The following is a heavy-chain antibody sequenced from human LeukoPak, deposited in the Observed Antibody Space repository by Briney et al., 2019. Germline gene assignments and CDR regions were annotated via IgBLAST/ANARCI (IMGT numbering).Heavy chain of an antibody. D-gene: IGHD6-19*01. CDR3: AGTVSSGWYWFDP. CDR2: IYYSGST. V-gene: IGHV4-59*01. Sequence: SETLSLTRTVSGGSISSYYWSWIRQPPGKGLEWIGYIYYSGSTNYNPPFQSRVTISVDTSKNQFSLKLNSVTAADTAVYYCAGTVSSGWYWFDPWGQGTLVTVSS. CDR1: GGSISSYY. J-gene: IGHJ5*02.